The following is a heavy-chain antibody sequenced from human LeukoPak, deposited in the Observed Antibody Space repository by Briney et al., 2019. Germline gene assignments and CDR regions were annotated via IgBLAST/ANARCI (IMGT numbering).Heavy chain of an antibody. V-gene: IGHV1-8*03. CDR1: GYTFTSYD. CDR3: ARGRNWGDLARAINYYYYYMDV. Sequence: ASVQVSCKASGYTFTSYDINWVRQATGQGLEWMGWMNPNSGNTGYAQKFQGRVTITRNTSISTAYMELSSLRSEDTAVYYCARGRNWGDLARAINYYYYYMDVWGKGTTVTVSS. CDR2: MNPNSGNT. J-gene: IGHJ6*03. D-gene: IGHD3-16*01.